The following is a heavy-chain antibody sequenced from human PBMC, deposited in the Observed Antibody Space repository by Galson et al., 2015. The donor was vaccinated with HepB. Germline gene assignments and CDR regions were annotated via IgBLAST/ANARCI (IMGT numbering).Heavy chain of an antibody. CDR2: IIPNFGTA. V-gene: IGHV1-69*13. J-gene: IGHJ6*02. CDR1: GGTFSTYA. CDR3: ARRGLVSAVLEVSNYYAMDV. D-gene: IGHD2-2*01. Sequence: SVKVSCKASGGTFSTYALSWVRQAPGQGLEWMGGIIPNFGTANYAQKFRGRVTITADESTSIAYMEVSSLRYEDTAVYYCARRGLVSAVLEVSNYYAMDVWGQGTTVTVSS.